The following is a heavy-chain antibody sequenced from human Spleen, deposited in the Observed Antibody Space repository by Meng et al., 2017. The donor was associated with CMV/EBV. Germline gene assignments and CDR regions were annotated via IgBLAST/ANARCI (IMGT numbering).Heavy chain of an antibody. CDR3: AREGGIVVVVAAIRGGNNWFDP. V-gene: IGHV1-2*02. CDR2: INPNSGGT. D-gene: IGHD2-15*01. Sequence: ASVKVSCKASGYTFTGYYMHWVRQAPGQGLEWMGWINPNSGGTNYAQKFQGRVTITADKSTSTAYMELRSLRSEDTAVYYCAREGGIVVVVAAIRGGNNWFDPWGQGTLVTVSS. CDR1: GYTFTGYY. J-gene: IGHJ5*02.